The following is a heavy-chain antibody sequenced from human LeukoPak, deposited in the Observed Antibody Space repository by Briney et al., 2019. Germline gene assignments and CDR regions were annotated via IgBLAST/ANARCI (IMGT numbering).Heavy chain of an antibody. CDR2: IRYDGSNK. CDR1: GFTFSSYA. V-gene: IGHV3-30*02. D-gene: IGHD3-3*01. CDR3: AKGSKEVLFTRDHYMDV. Sequence: GGSLRLSCAASGFTFSSYAMHWVRQAPGKGLEWVTFIRYDGSNKYYADSVKGRFTISRDNSKNTLYLQMNSLRSEDTAVYYCAKGSKEVLFTRDHYMDVWGKGTTVTISS. J-gene: IGHJ6*03.